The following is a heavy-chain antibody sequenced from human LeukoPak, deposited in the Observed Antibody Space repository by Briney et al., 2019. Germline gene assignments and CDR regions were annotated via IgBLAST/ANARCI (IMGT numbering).Heavy chain of an antibody. CDR3: ARGRFWDY. V-gene: IGHV4-30-2*01. J-gene: IGHJ4*02. Sequence: SQTLSLTCTVSGGSISSGGYYWSWIRQPPGKGLEWIGYIYHSGSTYYNPSLKSRVTISVDRSKNQFSLKVSSVTAADTAVYYCARGRFWDYWGQGTLVTVSS. D-gene: IGHD5-24*01. CDR2: IYHSGST. CDR1: GGSISSGGYY.